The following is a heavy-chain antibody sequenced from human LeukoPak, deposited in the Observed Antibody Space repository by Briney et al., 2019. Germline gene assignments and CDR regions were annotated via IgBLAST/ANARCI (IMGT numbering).Heavy chain of an antibody. CDR2: INEDGTDS. Sequence: GGSLRLSCTASGFTFSGHWIHWVRQAPGRGLVWVSRINEDGTDSMYVDSVKGRFTISRDNAKNSLFLQMSNLRDDDTAIYYCARHVGISFWGQGTLVTVSS. CDR1: GFTFSGHW. D-gene: IGHD7-27*01. V-gene: IGHV3-74*03. CDR3: ARHVGISF. J-gene: IGHJ4*02.